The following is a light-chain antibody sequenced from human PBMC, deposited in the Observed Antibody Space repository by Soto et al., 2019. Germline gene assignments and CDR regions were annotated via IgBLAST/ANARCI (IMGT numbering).Light chain of an antibody. CDR1: QTINSY. CDR3: QQSYSTTPT. Sequence: IQLTQCHSPLSGSVGDRVTITCRASQTINSYLDWYQKKKGKAPKVLIFAASSLQSGVPSRLSGSRYGPDFTLTISCMKSEDVVTEKCQQSYSTTPTFGRGTKVDIK. CDR2: AAS. J-gene: IGKJ1*01. V-gene: IGKV1-39*01.